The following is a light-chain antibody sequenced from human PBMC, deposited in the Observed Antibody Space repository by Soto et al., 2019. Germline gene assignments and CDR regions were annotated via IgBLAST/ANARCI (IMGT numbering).Light chain of an antibody. CDR1: SSDVGAYDY. V-gene: IGLV2-14*03. Sequence: QSALTQPASVSGSPGQSITISCTGTSSDVGAYDYVSWYQQHPGEVPKLMIFDVSDRPSGVSNRFSGSKSGNSASLTISGLKAEDEADYYCISFTTSTSYVFGTGTKLTVL. J-gene: IGLJ1*01. CDR3: ISFTTSTSYV. CDR2: DVS.